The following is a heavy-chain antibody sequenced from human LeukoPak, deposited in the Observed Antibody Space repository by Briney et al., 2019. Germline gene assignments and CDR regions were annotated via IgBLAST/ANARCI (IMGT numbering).Heavy chain of an antibody. J-gene: IGHJ4*02. V-gene: IGHV5-51*01. CDR2: IYPGDSDT. CDR1: GYSFTSYW. CDR3: ARRYSSSWSHDLRDSAGLDY. D-gene: IGHD6-13*01. Sequence: NLGESLKISCKGSGYSFTSYWIGWVRQMPGKGLEWMGIIYPGDSDTRYSPSFQGQVTISADKSISTAYLQWSSLKASDTAMYYCARRYSSSWSHDLRDSAGLDYWGQGTLVTVSS.